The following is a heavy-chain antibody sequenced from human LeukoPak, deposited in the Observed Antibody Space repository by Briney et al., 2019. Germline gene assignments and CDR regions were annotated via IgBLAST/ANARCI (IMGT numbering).Heavy chain of an antibody. V-gene: IGHV1-18*01. CDR3: ARGSSYYYDSSGYGAFDI. Sequence: GASVKVSCKASGYTFTSYGISWVRQAPGQGLEWMGWISAYNGNTNYAQKLQGRVTMTTDTSTSTAYMELRSLRSDDTAVYYCARGSSYYYDSSGYGAFDIWSQGTMVTVSS. CDR1: GYTFTSYG. J-gene: IGHJ3*02. D-gene: IGHD3-22*01. CDR2: ISAYNGNT.